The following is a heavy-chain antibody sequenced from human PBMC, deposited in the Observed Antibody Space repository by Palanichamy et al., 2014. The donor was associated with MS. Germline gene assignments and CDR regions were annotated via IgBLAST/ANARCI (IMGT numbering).Heavy chain of an antibody. D-gene: IGHD2-8*01. CDR3: ARDFRGSVAWRTYYGMDV. J-gene: IGHJ6*02. V-gene: IGHV1-46*01. Sequence: QVQLVQSGAEVKKPGASVKVSCKASGYTFTSYYMHWVRQAPGQGLEWMGIINPSGGSTSYAQKFQGRVTMTRDTSTSTVYMELSSLRSEDTAVYYCARDFRGSVAWRTYYGMDVWGQGTTVTVSS. CDR1: GYTFTSYY. CDR2: INPSGGST.